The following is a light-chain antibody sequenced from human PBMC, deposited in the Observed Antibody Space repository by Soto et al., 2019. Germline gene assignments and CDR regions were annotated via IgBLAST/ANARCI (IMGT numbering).Light chain of an antibody. CDR2: AAS. CDR3: QQLSTYQIT. J-gene: IGKJ4*01. V-gene: IGKV1-9*01. CDR1: QGISSY. Sequence: QLTQSPSSLSASVGDRVTITCRASQGISSYLAWYQQKPGKAPKLLIYAASTLQSGVPSRFSGSGSGTDFTLTISRLQPEDFATYYCQQLSTYQITFGGGTKVDXK.